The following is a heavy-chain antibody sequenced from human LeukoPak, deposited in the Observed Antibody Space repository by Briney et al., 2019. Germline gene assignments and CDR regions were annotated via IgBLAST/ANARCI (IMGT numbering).Heavy chain of an antibody. D-gene: IGHD3-22*01. CDR1: GYAFTSYG. CDR2: ISGYNGNT. V-gene: IGHV1-18*01. Sequence: GASVKVSCKASGYAFTSYGISWVRQAPGQGLEWMGWISGYNGNTNYAQKLQGRVTMTTDTSTSTAYMELRSLRSDDTAVYYCARVQGMIVVVITGDDAFDIWGQGTMVTVSS. J-gene: IGHJ3*02. CDR3: ARVQGMIVVVITGDDAFDI.